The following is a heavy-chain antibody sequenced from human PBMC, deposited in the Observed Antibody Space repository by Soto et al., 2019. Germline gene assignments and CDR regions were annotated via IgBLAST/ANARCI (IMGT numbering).Heavy chain of an antibody. CDR3: ARDLGKYSSGWYPGPRGYFDY. V-gene: IGHV4-61*01. CDR1: GGSVSSGSYY. J-gene: IGHJ4*02. D-gene: IGHD6-19*01. CDR2: IYYSGST. Sequence: KSSETLSLTCTVSGGSVSSGSYYWSWIRQPPGKGLEWIGYIYYSGSTNYNPSLKSRVTISVDTSKNQFSLKLSSVTAADTAVYYCARDLGKYSSGWYPGPRGYFDYWGQGTLVTVSS.